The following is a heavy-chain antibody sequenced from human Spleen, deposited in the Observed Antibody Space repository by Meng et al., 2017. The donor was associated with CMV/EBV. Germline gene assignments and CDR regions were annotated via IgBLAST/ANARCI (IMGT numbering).Heavy chain of an antibody. CDR3: ARGGGGGSSPWDY. CDR1: GGSVSSGSYY. D-gene: IGHD4-23*01. J-gene: IGHJ4*02. CDR2: IYYSGST. Sequence: SETLSLTCTVSGGSVSSGSYYWSWIRQPPGKGLEWIGYIYYSGSTNYNPSLKSRVTISVDTSKSQFSLKLRSVTTADTAVYYCARGGGGGSSPWDYWGQGTLVTVSS. V-gene: IGHV4-61*01.